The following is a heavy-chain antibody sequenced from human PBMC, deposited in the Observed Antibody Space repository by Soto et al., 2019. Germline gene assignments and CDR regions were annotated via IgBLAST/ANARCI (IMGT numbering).Heavy chain of an antibody. J-gene: IGHJ4*02. CDR3: ARGRRDGYKDY. CDR2: ISSSSSYT. V-gene: IGHV3-11*06. D-gene: IGHD5-12*01. Sequence: QVQLVESGGGVVQPGRSLRLSCAASGFTFSDYYMSWIRQAPGKGLEWASYISSSSSYTNYADSVKGRFTISRDNAKNSLYLQMNSLRAEDTAVYYCARGRRDGYKDYWGQGTLVTVSS. CDR1: GFTFSDYY.